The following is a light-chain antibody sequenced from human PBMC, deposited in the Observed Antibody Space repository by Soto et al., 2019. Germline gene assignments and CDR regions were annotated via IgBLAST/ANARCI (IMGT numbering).Light chain of an antibody. CDR3: QQRSNWPLT. CDR2: DAS. V-gene: IGKV3-11*01. J-gene: IGKJ5*01. CDR1: QSVSSY. Sequence: EVVMTQSPATLSVSQGERATLSCRASQSVSSYLAWYQQKPGQAPRLLIYDASNRATGIPARFSGSGSGTDFTLTISSLEPEDFAVYYCQQRSNWPLTFGQGTLLENK.